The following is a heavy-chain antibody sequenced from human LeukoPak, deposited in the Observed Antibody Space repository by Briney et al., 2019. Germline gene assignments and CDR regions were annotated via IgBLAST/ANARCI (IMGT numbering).Heavy chain of an antibody. Sequence: ASVKVSCKASGYTFTGYYMHWVRQAPGQGLEWMGWINPNSGGTNYAQKFQGRVTMTRDTSISTAYMELSRLRSDDPAVYYCARDGPCGSTSCYALDYWGQGTLVTVSS. D-gene: IGHD2-2*01. V-gene: IGHV1-2*02. J-gene: IGHJ4*02. CDR1: GYTFTGYY. CDR2: INPNSGGT. CDR3: ARDGPCGSTSCYALDY.